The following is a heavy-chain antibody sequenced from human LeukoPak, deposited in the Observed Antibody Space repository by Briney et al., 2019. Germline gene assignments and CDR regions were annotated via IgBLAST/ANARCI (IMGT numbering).Heavy chain of an antibody. Sequence: GGSLRLSCAASGFAFIAYVMDGVRQAPARGLDWVAVTWHDGTNKYYADSVKGRFTISRDNSKNTLYLQMDSLRAEDTAVYYCARGGPNWPSEPFDIWGQGTMVTVSS. J-gene: IGHJ3*02. V-gene: IGHV3-33*01. D-gene: IGHD1-1*01. CDR2: TWHDGTNK. CDR3: ARGGPNWPSEPFDI. CDR1: GFAFIAYV.